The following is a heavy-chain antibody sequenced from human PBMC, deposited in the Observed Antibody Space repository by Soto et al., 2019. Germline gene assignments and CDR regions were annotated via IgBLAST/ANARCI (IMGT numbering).Heavy chain of an antibody. CDR1: GFTFSSYS. D-gene: IGHD2-2*01. CDR3: ARDLSIVVVPAAIPTRKN. CDR2: ISSSSSTI. Sequence: QPGGSLRLSCAASGFTFSSYSMNWVRQAPGKGLEWVSYISSSSSTIYYADSVKGRFTISRDNAKNSLYLQMNSLRDEDTAVYYCARDLSIVVVPAAIPTRKNWGQGTLVTVSS. V-gene: IGHV3-48*02. J-gene: IGHJ4*02.